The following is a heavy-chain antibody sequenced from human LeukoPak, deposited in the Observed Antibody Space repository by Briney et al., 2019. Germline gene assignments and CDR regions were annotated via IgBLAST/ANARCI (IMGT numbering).Heavy chain of an antibody. Sequence: GASVKVSCKASGYTFTAYYIHWVRLVSGQRPEWMGWINPYNGGTFYAPKFKDRIALTRDTSISTVFMEATSLRPDDTALYYCATYRYSGTYRSPLATWGQGTMVTVSS. J-gene: IGHJ3*02. CDR3: ATYRYSGTYRSPLAT. CDR1: GYTFTAYY. V-gene: IGHV1-2*02. CDR2: INPYNGGT. D-gene: IGHD5-12*01.